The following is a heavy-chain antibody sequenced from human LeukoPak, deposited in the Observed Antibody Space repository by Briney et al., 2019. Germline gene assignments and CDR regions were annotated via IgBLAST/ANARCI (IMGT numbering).Heavy chain of an antibody. CDR1: GGSISSYY. J-gene: IGHJ2*01. V-gene: IGHV4-59*01. Sequence: SETLSLTCTVSGGSISSYYWSWIRQPPGKGLEWIGYIYYSGSTNYNPSLKSRVTISVDTSKNQFSLKLSSVTAADTAVYYCARDRRLEMPTRYFDLWGRGTLVTVSS. CDR2: IYYSGST. CDR3: ARDRRLEMPTRYFDL. D-gene: IGHD5-24*01.